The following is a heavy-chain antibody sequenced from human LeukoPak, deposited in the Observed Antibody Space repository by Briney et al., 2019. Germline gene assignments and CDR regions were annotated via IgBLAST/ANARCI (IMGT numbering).Heavy chain of an antibody. CDR2: ISDSGGST. J-gene: IGHJ5*02. D-gene: IGHD6-13*01. CDR3: ARTEAAAGTFWFDP. CDR1: GLTFSNYA. Sequence: GGSLRLSCAASGLTFSNYAMSWVRQAPGKGLEWVSGISDSGGSTHYADSVKGRFITSRDNSKNTLYLQMNSLRAEDTAVYYCARTEAAAGTFWFDPWGQGTLVTVSS. V-gene: IGHV3-23*01.